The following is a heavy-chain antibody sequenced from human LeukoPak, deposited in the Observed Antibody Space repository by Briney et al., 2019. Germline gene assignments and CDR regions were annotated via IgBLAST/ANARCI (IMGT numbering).Heavy chain of an antibody. CDR2: ISSSSSYI. V-gene: IGHV3-21*01. J-gene: IGHJ6*02. CDR3: ARIMEFDSSGWYGSYYYYYGKDV. D-gene: IGHD6-19*01. Sequence: PGGSLRLSCAASGFTFSSYSMNWVRQAPGKGLEWVSSISSSSSYIYYADSVKGRFTISRDNAKNSLYLQMNSLRAEDTAVYYCARIMEFDSSGWYGSYYYYYGKDVWGQGTTVTVSS. CDR1: GFTFSSYS.